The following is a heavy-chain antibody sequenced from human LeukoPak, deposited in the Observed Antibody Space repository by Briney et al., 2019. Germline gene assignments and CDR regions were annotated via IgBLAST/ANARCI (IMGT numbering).Heavy chain of an antibody. CDR1: GFTFGDYA. CDR3: TRDLSPRSKWYSSGWDHNY. CDR2: IRSKAYGGTT. V-gene: IGHV3-49*04. Sequence: GGSLRLSCTASGFTFGDYAMSWVRQAPGKGLEWVGFIRSKAYGGTTEYAASVKGRFTISRDDSKSIAYLQMNSLKTEDTAVYYCTRDLSPRSKWYSSGWDHNYWGQGTLVTVSS. J-gene: IGHJ4*02. D-gene: IGHD6-19*01.